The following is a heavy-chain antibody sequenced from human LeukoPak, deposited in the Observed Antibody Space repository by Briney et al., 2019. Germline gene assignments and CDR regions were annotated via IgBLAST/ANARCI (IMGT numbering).Heavy chain of an antibody. D-gene: IGHD6-19*01. CDR2: ITASGTAM. CDR1: GFTFSSYS. J-gene: IGHJ4*02. CDR3: ARAIAVALDY. Sequence: GGSLRLSCAVSGFTFSSYSMNWVRQAPGKGLEWVSHITASGTAMFYADSVKGRFTISRDNAKNSLYLQMNSLRDEDTAVYYCARAIAVALDYWGQGTLVTVSS. V-gene: IGHV3-48*02.